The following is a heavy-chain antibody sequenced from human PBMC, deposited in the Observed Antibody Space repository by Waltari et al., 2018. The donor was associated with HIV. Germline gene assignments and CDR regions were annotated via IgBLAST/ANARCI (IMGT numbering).Heavy chain of an antibody. V-gene: IGHV3-30*18. D-gene: IGHD1-7*01. Sequence: QVQLVESGGGVVQPGRSLRLSCAASGFTFSSYGMHWVRQAPGKGLEWVAVISYDGSNKYYADSVKGRFTISRDNSKNTLYLQMNSLRAEDTAVYYCAKGDDNWNYVLADYWGQGTLVTVSS. J-gene: IGHJ4*02. CDR3: AKGDDNWNYVLADY. CDR2: ISYDGSNK. CDR1: GFTFSSYG.